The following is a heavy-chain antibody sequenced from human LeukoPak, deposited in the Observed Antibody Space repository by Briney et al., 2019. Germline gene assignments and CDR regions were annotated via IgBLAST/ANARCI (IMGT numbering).Heavy chain of an antibody. CDR1: GYSFTSYW. CDR2: IYPGDSDT. CDR3: ARAIKYYYGSGRNSDAFDI. Sequence: GESLKISCKGSGYSFTSYWIGWVRQMPGKGLEWMGIIYPGDSDTRYSPSFQGQVTISADKSISTAYLQWSSLKASDTAMYYCARAIKYYYGSGRNSDAFDIWGQGTMVTVSS. D-gene: IGHD3-10*01. V-gene: IGHV5-51*01. J-gene: IGHJ3*02.